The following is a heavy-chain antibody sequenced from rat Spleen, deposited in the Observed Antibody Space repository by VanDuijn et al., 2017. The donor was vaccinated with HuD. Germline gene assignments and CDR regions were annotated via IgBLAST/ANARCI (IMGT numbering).Heavy chain of an antibody. D-gene: IGHD4-4*01. Sequence: EVQLVESGGGLVQPGRSLKLSCVASGFTFNNYWMTWIRQAPGKGLEWVASITNTGRRTYYPDSVRGRFAISRDTAENTLYLQMNSLRSEDTATYYCARRGFLSNWYFDFWGPGTMVTVSS. V-gene: IGHV5-31*01. CDR2: ITNTGRRT. CDR1: GFTFNNYW. CDR3: ARRGFLSNWYFDF. J-gene: IGHJ1*01.